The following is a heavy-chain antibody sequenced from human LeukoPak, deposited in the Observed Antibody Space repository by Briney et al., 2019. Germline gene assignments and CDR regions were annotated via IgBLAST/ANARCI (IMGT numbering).Heavy chain of an antibody. CDR2: INLNSGGT. CDR3: ARDWLAHSDVSGDR. CDR1: GYTFTGYY. V-gene: IGHV1-2*02. J-gene: IGHJ4*02. Sequence: ASVKVSCKSSGYTFTGYYMHWVRQAPAQGLEWMGWINLNSGGTNYAPKFQGRVTMTRDTSISTDYMELSRLRSDDTAVYYCARDWLAHSDVSGDRWGQGTMVTVSS. D-gene: IGHD6-19*01.